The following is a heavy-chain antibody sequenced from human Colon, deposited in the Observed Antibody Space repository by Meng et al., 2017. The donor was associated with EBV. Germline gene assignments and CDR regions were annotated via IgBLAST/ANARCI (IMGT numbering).Heavy chain of an antibody. D-gene: IGHD3-22*01. CDR1: GGSLSTCTYH. CDR2: IHYSGST. V-gene: IGHV4-31*03. J-gene: IGHJ5*02. Sequence: VKLEWWCPRLDEPSPTLPIPCTISGGSLSTCTYHWGWVSQLPGKGLEWTAYIHYSGSTYYIRSIKSRVPISVDPSKNQLSLKLSYMTAADTAVYYCARYVFDSSSLYSNWFDPWGQGTLVTVSS. CDR3: ARYVFDSSSLYSNWFDP.